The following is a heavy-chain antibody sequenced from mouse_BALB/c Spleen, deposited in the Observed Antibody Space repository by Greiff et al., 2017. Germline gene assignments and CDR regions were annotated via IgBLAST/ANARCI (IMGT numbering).Heavy chain of an antibody. D-gene: IGHD1-1*01. J-gene: IGHJ2*01. V-gene: IGHV5-6-2*01. CDR2: INSNGGST. Sequence: EVQRVESGGGLVKLGGSLKLSCAASGFTFSSYYMSWVRQTPEKRLELVAAINSNGGSTYYPDTVKGRFTISRDNAKNTLFLQMTSLRSEDTAMFYCARWRSSYYYDYWGQGTTRTVSS. CDR1: GFTFSSYY. CDR3: ARWRSSYYYDY.